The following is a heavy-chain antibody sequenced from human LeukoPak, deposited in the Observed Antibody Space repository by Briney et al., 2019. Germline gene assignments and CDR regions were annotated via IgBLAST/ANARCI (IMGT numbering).Heavy chain of an antibody. Sequence: SETLCLTCTVSGGSISSYYWSWIRQPPGKGLEWIGYIYYSGSTSYNPSLKSRVTISVDTSKNQFSLKLSSVTAADTAVYYCARVNYDSSGYFFDYWGQGTLVTVSS. CDR2: IYYSGST. J-gene: IGHJ4*02. D-gene: IGHD3-22*01. V-gene: IGHV4-59*01. CDR1: GGSISSYY. CDR3: ARVNYDSSGYFFDY.